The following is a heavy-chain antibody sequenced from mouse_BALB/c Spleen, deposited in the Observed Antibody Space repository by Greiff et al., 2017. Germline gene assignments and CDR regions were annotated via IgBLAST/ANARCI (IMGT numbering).Heavy chain of an antibody. J-gene: IGHJ3*01. CDR3: AREYGNYVWFAY. CDR2: INPGSGGT. D-gene: IGHD2-10*02. Sequence: VQGVESGAELVRPGTSVKVSCKASGYAFTNYLIEWVKQRPGQGLEWIGVINPGSGGTNYNEKFKGKATLTADKSSSTAYMQLSSLTSDDSAVYFCAREYGNYVWFAYWGQGTLVTVSA. CDR1: GYAFTNYL. V-gene: IGHV1-54*01.